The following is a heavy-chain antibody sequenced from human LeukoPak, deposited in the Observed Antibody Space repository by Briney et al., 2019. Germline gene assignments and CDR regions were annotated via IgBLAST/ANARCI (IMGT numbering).Heavy chain of an antibody. CDR3: ARDGIVVVPAAMISHWFDP. J-gene: IGHJ5*02. D-gene: IGHD2-2*01. Sequence: SVKVSCKASGGTFSSYAISWVRQAPGQGLEWMGGIIPIFGTANYAQKFQGRVTITADESTSTAYMELSSLRSDDTAVYYCARDGIVVVPAAMISHWFDPWGQGTLVTVSS. CDR2: IIPIFGTA. CDR1: GGTFSSYA. V-gene: IGHV1-69*13.